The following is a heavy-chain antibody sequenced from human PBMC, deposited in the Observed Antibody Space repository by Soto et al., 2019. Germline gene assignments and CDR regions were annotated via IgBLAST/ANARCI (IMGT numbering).Heavy chain of an antibody. CDR3: ARDLQAGTDIVDWFAP. D-gene: IGHD3-16*02. Sequence: QVQLVESGGGVVQPGRSLRLSCAASGFSISRSAMHWVRQAPGKGLEWVAVIAYDGSNRWYADSAKGRFTISRDNSKNTVYLQMSSLRGEDTAVYSCARDLQAGTDIVDWFAPWGQGTLVIVSS. CDR2: IAYDGSNR. CDR1: GFSISRSA. J-gene: IGHJ5*02. V-gene: IGHV3-30*04.